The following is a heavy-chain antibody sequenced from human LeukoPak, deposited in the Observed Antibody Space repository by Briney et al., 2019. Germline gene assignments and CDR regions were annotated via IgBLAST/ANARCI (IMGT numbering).Heavy chain of an antibody. V-gene: IGHV3-48*04. CDR2: ISSSSSTI. CDR3: ARDRKKVETATIIHYYYGMDV. CDR1: GFTFSSYS. Sequence: PGGSLRLSCAASGFTFSSYSMNWVRQAPGKGLEWVSYISSSSSTIYYADSVKGRFTISRDNAKNSLYLQMSSLRAEDTAVYYCARDRKKVETATIIHYYYGMDVWGQGTTVTVSS. D-gene: IGHD5-24*01. J-gene: IGHJ6*02.